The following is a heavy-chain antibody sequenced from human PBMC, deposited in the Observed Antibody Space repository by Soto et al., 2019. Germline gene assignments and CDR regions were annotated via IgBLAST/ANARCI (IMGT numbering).Heavy chain of an antibody. CDR3: ARRSDSRGYYRYYYYYGVDG. CDR1: GYSFISYW. Sequence: GESLKISCKGSGYSFISYWIGWVRQMPGKGLEWMGIIYPGDSDTRYSPSFQGQVTISADKSISTAYLQWSSLKASDTAMYYCARRSDSRGYYRYYYYYGVDGWGQGITVTVAS. CDR2: IYPGDSDT. V-gene: IGHV5-51*01. J-gene: IGHJ6*02. D-gene: IGHD3-22*01.